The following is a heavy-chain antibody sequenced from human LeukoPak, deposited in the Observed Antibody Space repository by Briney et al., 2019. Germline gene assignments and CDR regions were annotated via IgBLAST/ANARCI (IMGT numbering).Heavy chain of an antibody. J-gene: IGHJ5*02. CDR1: GFSFDNYD. V-gene: IGHV3-13*01. Sequence: GGSLRLSCAVTGFSFDNYDMHWVRQISGEGLEWVAAIGTGGDTYYRDSVKGRFTISRGNAKNSLYLQMNSLRVGDTAVYYCVRDYGPGGFGPWGQGALVTVSS. D-gene: IGHD3-10*01. CDR3: VRDYGPGGFGP. CDR2: IGTGGDT.